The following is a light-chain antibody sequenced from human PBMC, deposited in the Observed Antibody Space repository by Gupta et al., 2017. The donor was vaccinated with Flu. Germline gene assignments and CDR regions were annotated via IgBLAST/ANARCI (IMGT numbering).Light chain of an antibody. CDR1: QDISSY. Sequence: PSSFSASTGDRVTITCRASQDISSYLAWYQQRPGKAPKLLIYTASTLQSGVPSRFSGSGSGTDFTLTISSLQSDDFATYYCHQYVSFPRTFGGGTKVEIK. V-gene: IGKV1-8*01. CDR2: TAS. CDR3: HQYVSFPRT. J-gene: IGKJ4*01.